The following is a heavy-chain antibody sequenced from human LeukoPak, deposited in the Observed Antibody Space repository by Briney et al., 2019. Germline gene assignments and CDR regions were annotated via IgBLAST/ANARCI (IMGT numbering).Heavy chain of an antibody. CDR1: GGSISSGGYY. V-gene: IGHV4-30-2*01. CDR2: IYHSGST. D-gene: IGHD3-10*01. CDR3: ARVGLWFGDPDY. Sequence: PSQTLSLTCTVSGGSISSGGYYWSWIRQPPGKGLEWIGYIYHSGSTYYNPSLKSRVTISVDRSKNQFSLKLSSVTAADTAVYYCARVGLWFGDPDYWGQGTLVTVSS. J-gene: IGHJ4*02.